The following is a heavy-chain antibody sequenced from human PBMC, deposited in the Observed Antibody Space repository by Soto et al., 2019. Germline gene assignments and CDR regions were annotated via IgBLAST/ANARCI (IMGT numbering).Heavy chain of an antibody. J-gene: IGHJ4*02. CDR1: GGSISSGGYY. V-gene: IGHV4-31*03. CDR2: LYYGWGT. CDR3: ARSSGVVPAAMFDY. Sequence: QVQLQESGPGLVKPSQTLSLTCTVSGGSISSGGYYWSWIRQHPGKGLEWIGYLYYGWGTYYNPSLKSRGTISVDTSKNQFSLKLSSVTAADTAVYYCARSSGVVPAAMFDYWGQGTLVTVSS. D-gene: IGHD2-2*01.